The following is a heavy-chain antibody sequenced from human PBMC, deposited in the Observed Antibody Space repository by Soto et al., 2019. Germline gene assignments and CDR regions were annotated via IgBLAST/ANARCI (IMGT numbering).Heavy chain of an antibody. D-gene: IGHD3-16*01. Sequence: ASVKVSCKASGYTFTGYYMHWVRQAPGQGLEWMGWINPNSGGTNYAQKFQGWVTMTRDTSISTAYMELSRLRSDDTAVYYCARTSWGEGVLSDYYYGMDAWGQGTTVTVSS. J-gene: IGHJ6*02. CDR2: INPNSGGT. CDR3: ARTSWGEGVLSDYYYGMDA. V-gene: IGHV1-2*04. CDR1: GYTFTGYY.